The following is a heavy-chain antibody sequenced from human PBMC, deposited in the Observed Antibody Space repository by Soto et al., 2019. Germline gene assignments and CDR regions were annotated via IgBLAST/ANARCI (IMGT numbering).Heavy chain of an antibody. Sequence: PGGSLRLSCGASGFTFSKYAINWVRQAPGKGLEWVSTISVSGAGTYYADSVKGRFTISRDNSKNTLYLQMSGLRAEDTAVYYCAKVNHYDSSGYYHFDHWGQGTLVTAPQ. D-gene: IGHD3-22*01. V-gene: IGHV3-23*01. CDR2: ISVSGAGT. J-gene: IGHJ4*02. CDR3: AKVNHYDSSGYYHFDH. CDR1: GFTFSKYA.